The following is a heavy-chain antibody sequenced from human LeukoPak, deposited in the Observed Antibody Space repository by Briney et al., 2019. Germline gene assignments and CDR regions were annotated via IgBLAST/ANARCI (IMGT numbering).Heavy chain of an antibody. CDR1: GFTFSSYE. D-gene: IGHD3-10*01. CDR2: ISSSGSTI. J-gene: IGHJ5*02. V-gene: IGHV3-48*03. Sequence: GGSLRLSCAASGFTFSSYEMNWVRQAPGKGLEWVSYISSSGSTIYYADSVKGRFTISRDNAKNSLYLQMNSLRAEDTAVYYCARGPLNYYGSGTYRFVGWFDPWGQGTLVTVSS. CDR3: ARGPLNYYGSGTYRFVGWFDP.